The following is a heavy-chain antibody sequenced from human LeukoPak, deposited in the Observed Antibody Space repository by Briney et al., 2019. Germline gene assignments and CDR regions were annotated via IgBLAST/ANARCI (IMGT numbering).Heavy chain of an antibody. Sequence: SETLSLTCAVYGGSFSGCYWSWIRQPPGKGLEWIGEINHSGSTNYNPSLKSRVTISVDTSKNQFSLKLSSVTAADTAVYYCARAHIVVVVAASPDWFDPWGQGTLVTVSS. D-gene: IGHD2-15*01. CDR2: INHSGST. J-gene: IGHJ5*02. CDR1: GGSFSGCY. CDR3: ARAHIVVVVAASPDWFDP. V-gene: IGHV4-34*01.